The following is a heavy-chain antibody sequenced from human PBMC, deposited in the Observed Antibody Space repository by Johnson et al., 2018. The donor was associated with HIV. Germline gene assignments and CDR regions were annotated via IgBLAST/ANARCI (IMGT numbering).Heavy chain of an antibody. D-gene: IGHD1-1*01. CDR2: IRYDGSNK. V-gene: IGHV3-30*02. J-gene: IGHJ3*02. Sequence: QVQLVESGGGVVQPGGSLRLSCVASGFTFSSYGMHWVRQAPGKGLEWVAFIRYDGSNKYYADSVKGRFTIYRDNFKNTLYLQMNGLRPEDTAVYYCAKEDPWRRAFDIWGQGTVVTVSS. CDR3: AKEDPWRRAFDI. CDR1: GFTFSSYG.